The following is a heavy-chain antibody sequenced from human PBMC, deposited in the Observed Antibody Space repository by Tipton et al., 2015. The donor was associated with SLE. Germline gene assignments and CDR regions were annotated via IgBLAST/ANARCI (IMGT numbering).Heavy chain of an antibody. CDR1: GASIGSGGYS. Sequence: TLSLTCAVSGASIGSGGYSWNWIRQPPGKGLQWIGYIFHSGITYYNPSLKSRVTISVDTSKNHFSLKLSSVTAADTAVYYCARERSNYAPEDLQHWGQGTLVTVSS. V-gene: IGHV4-30-2*01. D-gene: IGHD1-26*01. CDR2: IFHSGIT. CDR3: ARERSNYAPEDLQH. J-gene: IGHJ1*01.